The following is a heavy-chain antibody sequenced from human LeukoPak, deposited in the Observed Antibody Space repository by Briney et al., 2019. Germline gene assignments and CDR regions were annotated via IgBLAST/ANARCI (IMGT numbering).Heavy chain of an antibody. CDR2: IIGSGAST. Sequence: GGSLRLSCAASGFTVSNNYVSWVRQAPGKGLEWVSAIIGSGASTYYADSVKGRFTISRDNSKNTLYLQMNSLRAEDTAVYYCAKPSNYYDSSGYYQYYFDYWGQGTLVTVSS. CDR1: GFTVSNNY. J-gene: IGHJ4*02. V-gene: IGHV3-23*01. CDR3: AKPSNYYDSSGYYQYYFDY. D-gene: IGHD3-22*01.